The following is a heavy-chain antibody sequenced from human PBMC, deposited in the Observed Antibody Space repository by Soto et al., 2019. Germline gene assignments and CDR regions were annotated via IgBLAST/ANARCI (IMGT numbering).Heavy chain of an antibody. Sequence: QITLKESGPTLVKPTQTLTLTCTFSGFSLSTGGVGVGWIRQPPGKALEWLALIYWDDDKRYSQSLKSRCTIAKDTSKIQVVLTMTNMDPVYTATYYCAHRQSYYYDSSGYYPYFDYWCQGTLVTVSS. J-gene: IGHJ4*02. CDR3: AHRQSYYYDSSGYYPYFDY. CDR1: GFSLSTGGVG. CDR2: IYWDDDK. D-gene: IGHD3-22*01. V-gene: IGHV2-5*02.